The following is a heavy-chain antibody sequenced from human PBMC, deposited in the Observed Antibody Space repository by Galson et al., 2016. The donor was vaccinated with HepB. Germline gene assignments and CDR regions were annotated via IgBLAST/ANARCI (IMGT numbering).Heavy chain of an antibody. D-gene: IGHD1-26*01. V-gene: IGHV3-23*01. J-gene: IGHJ4*02. Sequence: SLRLSCAASGFSYSNYAINWVRQAPGKGLEWVSGISGSGVTTYYADSVRGRFTISRDNSKNTLYLQMNSLRAEDTAVYYCVRWSGNFHSFDYWGQGTLVTVSS. CDR3: VRWSGNFHSFDY. CDR1: GFSYSNYA. CDR2: ISGSGVTT.